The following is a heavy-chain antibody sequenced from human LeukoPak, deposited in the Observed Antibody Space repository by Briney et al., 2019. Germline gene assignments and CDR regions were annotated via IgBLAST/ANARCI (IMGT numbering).Heavy chain of an antibody. CDR2: VSGSGGTT. CDR3: AKYFPPYGSGPSLTNYYYYGLDV. D-gene: IGHD3-10*01. J-gene: IGHJ6*02. V-gene: IGHV3-23*01. Sequence: GGSLRLSCAASGFTFMKYAMSWVRQAPGKGPEWVSAVSGSGGTTYHADSVKGRFTISRDNSKNSLYLQMNSLRAEDTAVYYCAKYFPPYGSGPSLTNYYYYGLDVWGQGTTVTVSS. CDR1: GFTFMKYA.